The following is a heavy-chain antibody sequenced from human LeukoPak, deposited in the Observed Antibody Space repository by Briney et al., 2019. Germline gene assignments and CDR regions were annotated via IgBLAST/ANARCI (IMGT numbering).Heavy chain of an antibody. Sequence: GASVKVSCKASGYTFTSYGISWVRQAPGQGLEWMGWISAYNGNTNYAQKLQGRVTMTTDTSTSTAYMELRSLRSDDTAMYYCARDKRWLQFTNWFDPWGQGTLVTVSS. CDR3: ARDKRWLQFTNWFDP. CDR2: ISAYNGNT. CDR1: GYTFTSYG. J-gene: IGHJ5*02. V-gene: IGHV1-18*01. D-gene: IGHD5-24*01.